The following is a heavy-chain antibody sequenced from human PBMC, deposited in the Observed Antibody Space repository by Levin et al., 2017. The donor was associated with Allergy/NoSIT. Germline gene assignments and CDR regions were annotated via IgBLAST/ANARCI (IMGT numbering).Heavy chain of an antibody. D-gene: IGHD2-15*01. CDR1: GFTFGDYA. Sequence: PGGSLRLSCAVSGFTFGDYAMHWVRQAPGRGLEWVSSIAWNSNTIAYADSVKGRFTVSRDNGKRSLYLQMDSLRAEDTALYFCAKDIFYSLGRRAFDFWGQGTMVTVSS. V-gene: IGHV3-9*01. J-gene: IGHJ3*01. CDR3: AKDIFYSLGRRAFDF. CDR2: IAWNSNTI.